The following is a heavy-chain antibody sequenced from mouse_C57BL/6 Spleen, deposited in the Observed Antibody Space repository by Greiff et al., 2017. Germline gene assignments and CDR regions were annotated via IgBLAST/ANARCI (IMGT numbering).Heavy chain of an antibody. Sequence: QVQLQQSGAELAKPGASVKLSCKASGYTFTSYWMHWVKQRPGQGLEWIGYINPSSGYTKYNQKFKDKATLTAAKSSSTAYMPLSSLTYEDSAVYYCARDYSTHWYFDVWGTGTTVTVSS. CDR3: ARDYSTHWYFDV. V-gene: IGHV1-7*01. CDR2: INPSSGYT. J-gene: IGHJ1*03. CDR1: GYTFTSYW. D-gene: IGHD2-5*01.